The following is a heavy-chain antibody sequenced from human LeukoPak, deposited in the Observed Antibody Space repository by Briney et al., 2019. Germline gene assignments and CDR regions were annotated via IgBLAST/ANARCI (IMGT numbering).Heavy chain of an antibody. Sequence: PGGSLRLSCAASGFTFSSYGMNWVRQAPGKGLEWVSSISSSSSYIYYADSVKGRFTISRDNAKNSLYLQMNSLRAEDTAVYYCARDLPLLWFGEPTLDYWGQGTLVTVSS. V-gene: IGHV3-21*01. CDR3: ARDLPLLWFGEPTLDY. D-gene: IGHD3-10*01. CDR1: GFTFSSYG. J-gene: IGHJ4*02. CDR2: ISSSSSYI.